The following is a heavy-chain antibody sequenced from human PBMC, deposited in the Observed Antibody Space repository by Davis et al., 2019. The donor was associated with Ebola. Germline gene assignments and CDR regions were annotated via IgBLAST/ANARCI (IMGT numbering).Heavy chain of an antibody. CDR3: AREKDALGIEMALRLDWFDP. V-gene: IGHV1-46*01. D-gene: IGHD6-19*01. J-gene: IGHJ5*02. Sequence: ASVKVSCKASGYTFTNYDINWVRQAPGQGLEWMGIINPSGGRTGYAQKFQGRVTMTRDTSTNTVYMELSSLRSEDTAVYYCAREKDALGIEMALRLDWFDPWGQGTLVTVSS. CDR2: INPSGGRT. CDR1: GYTFTNYD.